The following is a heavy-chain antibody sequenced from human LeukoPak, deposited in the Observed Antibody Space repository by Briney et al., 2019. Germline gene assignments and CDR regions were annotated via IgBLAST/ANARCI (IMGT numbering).Heavy chain of an antibody. V-gene: IGHV3-30*02. CDR1: GFTFSSYG. Sequence: GGSLRLSCVASGFTFSSYGIHWVRQAPGKGLEWVAFIRYDGSNKCYADSVKGRFSISRDNAKNSLYLQMNSLRAEDTAVYYCAREGMITFGGVIVALYYFDYWGQGTLVTVSS. CDR2: IRYDGSNK. CDR3: AREGMITFGGVIVALYYFDY. D-gene: IGHD3-16*02. J-gene: IGHJ4*02.